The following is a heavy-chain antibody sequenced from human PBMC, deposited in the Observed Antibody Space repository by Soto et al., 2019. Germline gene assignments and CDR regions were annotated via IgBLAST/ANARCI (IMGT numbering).Heavy chain of an antibody. CDR2: IGHLENT. CDR1: GGSITHGGFS. Sequence: PSETLSLTCTVSGGSITHGGFSWSWIRQSPGKGLEWIGYIGHLENTYFHPTFKSRLTMSIDRSKNQFSLNLSSVTAADRAVYYCARGGGNDPFDSWGQGVRVTVS. J-gene: IGHJ4*02. D-gene: IGHD5-12*01. CDR3: ARGGGNDPFDS. V-gene: IGHV4-30-2*06.